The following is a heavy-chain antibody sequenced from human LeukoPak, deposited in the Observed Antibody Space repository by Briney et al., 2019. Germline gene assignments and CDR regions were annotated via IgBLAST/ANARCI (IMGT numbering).Heavy chain of an antibody. J-gene: IGHJ4*02. CDR1: GFTFSGHW. D-gene: IGHD4-17*01. CDR3: ARGPGGDNAY. V-gene: IGHV3-74*01. Sequence: SGGSLRLSCAASGFTFSGHWMYWVRQAPGKGLVWVSRINSEGSSTAYAAFVKGRFTISRDNAKNTLFLQMNSLRVEDTAVYYCARGPGGDNAYWGQGTLVTVSS. CDR2: INSEGSST.